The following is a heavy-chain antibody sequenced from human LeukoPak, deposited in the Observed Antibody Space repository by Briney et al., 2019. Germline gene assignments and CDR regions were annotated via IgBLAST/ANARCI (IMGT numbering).Heavy chain of an antibody. CDR1: GGSFSGYY. CDR3: ARDPGYSSSWYRSWFDP. Sequence: KTSETLSLTCAVYGGSFSGYYWSWIRQPPGKGLEWIGEINHSGSTNYNPSLKSRVTISVDTSKNQFSLKLSSVTAADTAVYYCARDPGYSSSWYRSWFDPWGQGTLVTVSS. J-gene: IGHJ5*02. D-gene: IGHD6-13*01. CDR2: INHSGST. V-gene: IGHV4-34*01.